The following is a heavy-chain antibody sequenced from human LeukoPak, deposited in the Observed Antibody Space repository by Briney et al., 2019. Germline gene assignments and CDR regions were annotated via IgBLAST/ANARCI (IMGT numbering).Heavy chain of an antibody. CDR1: GFTFSNAS. CDR3: TRDKLELRQFDY. J-gene: IGHJ4*02. V-gene: IGHV3-15*01. Sequence: GESLRLSCAASGFTFSNASMSWVRRAPGKGLEWVGRIKSKPDGGAIDYAAPVKGRFIISRDDSKDMLYLQMNSLKTEDTGVYYCTRDKLELRQFDYWGQGTLVTVSS. D-gene: IGHD1-26*01. CDR2: IKSKPDGGAI.